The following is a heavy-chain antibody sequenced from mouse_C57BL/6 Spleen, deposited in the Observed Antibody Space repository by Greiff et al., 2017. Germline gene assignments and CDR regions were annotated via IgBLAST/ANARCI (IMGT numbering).Heavy chain of an antibody. CDR2: IYPGDGDT. J-gene: IGHJ2*01. CDR3: ARSGLGRGYFDY. CDR1: GYAFSSSW. Sequence: QVQLQQPGPELVKPGASVKISCKASGYAFSSSWMNWVKQRPGQGLEWIGRIYPGDGDTNYNGKFKGKATLTADKSSSTAYMQLSSLTSEDSAVYFCARSGLGRGYFDYWGQGTTLTVSS. D-gene: IGHD4-1*01. V-gene: IGHV1-82*01.